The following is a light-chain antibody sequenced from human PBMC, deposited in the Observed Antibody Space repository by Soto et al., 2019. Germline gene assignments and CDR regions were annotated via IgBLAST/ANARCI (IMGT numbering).Light chain of an antibody. J-gene: IGKJ2*01. CDR2: DAS. CDR1: QSISSW. V-gene: IGKV1-5*01. Sequence: DIPMTQSPSTLSASVRDRVTITCRASQSISSWLAWYQQKPGKAPKLLIYDASSLESGVTSRFSGSGSGTEFTLTISSLQPDDFASYYCQQYNSYSPMYTFGQGTKLDIK. CDR3: QQYNSYSPMYT.